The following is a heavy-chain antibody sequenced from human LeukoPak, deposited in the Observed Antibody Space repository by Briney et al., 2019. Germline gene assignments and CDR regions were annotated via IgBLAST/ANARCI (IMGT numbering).Heavy chain of an antibody. CDR3: AREISSWYRTEGRFDP. CDR1: GFTFSNYW. Sequence: GGSLRLSCVASGFTFSNYWMTWVRQAPGKGLEWVANVKQDGSEKYYVDSVRGRFTISRDNAKNSLYLQVISLRAEDTAVYYCAREISSWYRTEGRFDPWGQGTLVSVSS. CDR2: VKQDGSEK. V-gene: IGHV3-7*01. D-gene: IGHD6-13*01. J-gene: IGHJ5*02.